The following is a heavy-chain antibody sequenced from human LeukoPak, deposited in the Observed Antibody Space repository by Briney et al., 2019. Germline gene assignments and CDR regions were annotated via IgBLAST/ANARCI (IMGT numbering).Heavy chain of an antibody. D-gene: IGHD3-10*01. CDR1: GYTFTGYY. CDR3: ARGDYGSGSYMLG. V-gene: IGHV1-2*02. CDR2: INPNSGGT. Sequence: ASVKVSCKASGYTFTGYYIHWVRRAPGQGLEWMGWINPNSGGTNYAQKFQGRGTMTRDTSISTAYMELSRLRSDDTAVYYCARGDYGSGSYMLGWGQGTLVTVSS. J-gene: IGHJ4*02.